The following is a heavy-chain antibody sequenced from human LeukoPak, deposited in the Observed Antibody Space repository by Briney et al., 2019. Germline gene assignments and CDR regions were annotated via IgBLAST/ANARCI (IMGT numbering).Heavy chain of an antibody. D-gene: IGHD5-12*01. CDR2: IKKDGSEK. J-gene: IGHJ6*02. V-gene: IGHV3-7*01. CDR3: ARLVESGYAFGGSLGILHYFYSGMDL. CDR1: GFTFSSYW. Sequence: PGGSLRLSCAASGFTFSSYWMSWVRQAPGKGLEWVANIKKDGSEKYYVDSVRGRFIISRDNARNSLYLQMNSLRAEDTAVYYCARLVESGYAFGGSLGILHYFYSGMDLWGQGTTVTVSS.